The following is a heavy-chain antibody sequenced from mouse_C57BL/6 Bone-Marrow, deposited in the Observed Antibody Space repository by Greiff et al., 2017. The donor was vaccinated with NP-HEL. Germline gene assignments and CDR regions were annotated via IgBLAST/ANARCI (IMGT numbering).Heavy chain of an antibody. CDR2: INPNYGTT. Sequence: VHVKQSGPELVKPGASVKISCKASGYSFTDYNMNWVEQSNGKSLEWIGVINPNYGTTSYNQKFKGKATLTVDQSSSTAYMQLNSLTSEDSAVYYCAYGLYYFDYWGQGTTLTVSS. J-gene: IGHJ2*01. V-gene: IGHV1-39*01. CDR3: AYGLYYFDY. CDR1: GYSFTDYN. D-gene: IGHD1-1*01.